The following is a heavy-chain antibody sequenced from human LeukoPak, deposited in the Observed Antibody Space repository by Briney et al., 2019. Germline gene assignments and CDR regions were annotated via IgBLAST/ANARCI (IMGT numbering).Heavy chain of an antibody. CDR2: IKHDGNWK. CDR1: GSTFGNYY. CDR3: VRDQGYYHFDQ. Sequence: GGSLRLSCAASGSTFGNYYMSWVRQAPGKGLEWVANIKHDGNWKFYADSVKGRFTVSRDNAEKSVYLQMNSLRAEDTAVYFCVRDQGYYHFDQWGRGTLVTVSS. D-gene: IGHD1-26*01. J-gene: IGHJ4*02. V-gene: IGHV3-7*03.